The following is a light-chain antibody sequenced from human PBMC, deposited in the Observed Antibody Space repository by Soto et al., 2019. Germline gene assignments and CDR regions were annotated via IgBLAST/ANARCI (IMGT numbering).Light chain of an antibody. J-gene: IGLJ3*02. CDR1: SSDVGGYDY. Sequence: HSALTQPASVSGSPGQSITISCTGTSSDVGGYDYVSWYQQYPGKAPKLMIYEVRNRPSGVSNRFSGSKSGNTASLTISGLQAEDEADYYCSSHTNSDIWVFGGGTKLTVL. CDR2: EVR. CDR3: SSHTNSDIWV. V-gene: IGLV2-14*01.